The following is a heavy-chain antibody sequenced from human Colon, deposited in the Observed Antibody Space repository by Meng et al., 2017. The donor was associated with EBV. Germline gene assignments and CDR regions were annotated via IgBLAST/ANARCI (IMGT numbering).Heavy chain of an antibody. Sequence: QGQRREPGPGLVEPSQTLSLTCTVSGGSMSSGNYYWSWIRQPPGKGLEWIGYIHHSGSAYYNPSLKSRVSISVDTSKNQFSLNLNSMTAADTAVYYCASFDHIPRRNYFDYWGQGTLVTVSS. J-gene: IGHJ4*02. CDR3: ASFDHIPRRNYFDY. CDR2: IHHSGSA. V-gene: IGHV4-30-4*01. D-gene: IGHD2-21*01. CDR1: GGSMSSGNYY.